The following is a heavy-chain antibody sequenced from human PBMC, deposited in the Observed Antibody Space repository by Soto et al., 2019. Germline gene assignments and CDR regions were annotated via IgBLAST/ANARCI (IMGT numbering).Heavy chain of an antibody. V-gene: IGHV4-61*01. CDR1: GGSVSSGSYY. J-gene: IGHJ6*02. Sequence: QVQLQESGPGLVKPSETLSLTCTVSGGSVSSGSYYWSWIRQPPGKGLEWIGYIYYSGSTNYNPPLKSRVTRSVDTSKNQFALKLSAVTAADTAVYYCARGIEGWYQGRYYYGMDVWGQGTTVTVAS. D-gene: IGHD6-19*01. CDR2: IYYSGST. CDR3: ARGIEGWYQGRYYYGMDV.